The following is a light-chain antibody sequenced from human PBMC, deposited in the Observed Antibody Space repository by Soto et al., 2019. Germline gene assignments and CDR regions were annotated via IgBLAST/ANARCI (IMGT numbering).Light chain of an antibody. J-gene: IGKJ4*01. CDR2: DAS. V-gene: IGKV1-5*01. CDR1: QSISSW. Sequence: DIQMTQSPSTLSASVGDRVTITCRASQSISSWLAWYQQKPGKAPNLLIYDASSLVSGVPSRFSGSGSGTEFTLTISSLQPDYFATYYCQQYNNYPLSCGGGTKVEIK. CDR3: QQYNNYPLS.